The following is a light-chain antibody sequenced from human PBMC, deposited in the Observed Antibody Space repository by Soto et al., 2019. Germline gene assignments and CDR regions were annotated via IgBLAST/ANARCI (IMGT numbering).Light chain of an antibody. CDR3: QTWGTGIHVV. Sequence: QLVLTQSPSASASLGASVTLTCTLSSAHSRYAIAWHQQQPEKGPRFLMKVNSDGSHSKGDEIPDRFSGSTSGAEHYLTISSLQSGDEADYYCQTWGTGIHVVFGGGTKLTVL. CDR2: VNSDGSH. J-gene: IGLJ2*01. CDR1: SAHSRYA. V-gene: IGLV4-69*01.